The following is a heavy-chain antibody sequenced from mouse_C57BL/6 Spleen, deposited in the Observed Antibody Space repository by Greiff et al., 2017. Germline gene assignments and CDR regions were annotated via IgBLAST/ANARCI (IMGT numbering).Heavy chain of an antibody. CDR2: INPNNGGT. J-gene: IGHJ4*01. Sequence: EVQLQQSGPELVKPGASVKISCKASGYTFTDYYMNWVKQSHGKSLEWIGDINPNNGGTSYNQKFKGKATLTVDKASSTAYMELRSLTSEDAAVYYCAKRGGTRPLYAMDYWGQGTSVTVSS. CDR1: GYTFTDYY. V-gene: IGHV1-26*01. D-gene: IGHD4-1*01. CDR3: AKRGGTRPLYAMDY.